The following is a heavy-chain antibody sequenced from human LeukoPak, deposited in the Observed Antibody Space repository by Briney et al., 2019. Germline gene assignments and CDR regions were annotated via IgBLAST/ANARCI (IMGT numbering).Heavy chain of an antibody. CDR2: IYSGGST. Sequence: QTGGSLRLSCAASEFTVGSNYMSWVRQAPGKGLEWVSVIYSGGSTYYADSVKGRFTISRHNSKNTLYLQMNSLRAEDTAVYYCARVEVGDDYGDYFDYWGQGTLVTVSS. J-gene: IGHJ4*02. CDR1: EFTVGSNY. V-gene: IGHV3-53*04. CDR3: ARVEVGDDYGDYFDY. D-gene: IGHD4-17*01.